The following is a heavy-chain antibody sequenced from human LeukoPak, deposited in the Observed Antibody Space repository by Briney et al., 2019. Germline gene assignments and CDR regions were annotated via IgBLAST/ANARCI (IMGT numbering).Heavy chain of an antibody. Sequence: SETLSLTCTVSGGSISSSSYYWSWIRQPPGKGLEWIGYIYYSGSTNYNPSLKSRVTISVDTSKNQFSLKLSSVTAADTAVYYCARGLRITMVRGVIGPLDYWGQGTLVTVSS. CDR3: ARGLRITMVRGVIGPLDY. V-gene: IGHV4-61*01. J-gene: IGHJ4*02. D-gene: IGHD3-10*01. CDR2: IYYSGST. CDR1: GGSISSSSYY.